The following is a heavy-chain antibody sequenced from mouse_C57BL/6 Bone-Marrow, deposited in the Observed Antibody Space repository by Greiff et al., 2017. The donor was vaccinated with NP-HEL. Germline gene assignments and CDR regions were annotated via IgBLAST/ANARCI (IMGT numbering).Heavy chain of an antibody. CDR2: IDPEDGDT. CDR1: GFNIKDYY. Sequence: VQLQQSGAELVMPGASVKLSCTASGFNIKDYYMHWVKQRPEQGLEWIGRIDPEDGDTEYAPKFQGKATMTADTSSNTAYLQLSSLTSEDTAVYYCTTSYYSNYRYRYFDVWGTGTTVTVSS. D-gene: IGHD2-5*01. CDR3: TTSYYSNYRYRYFDV. J-gene: IGHJ1*03. V-gene: IGHV14-1*01.